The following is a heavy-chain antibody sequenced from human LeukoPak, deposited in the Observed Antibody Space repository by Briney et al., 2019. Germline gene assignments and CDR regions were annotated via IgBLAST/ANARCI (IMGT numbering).Heavy chain of an antibody. D-gene: IGHD3-16*01. CDR2: IRYDGSNK. CDR3: AKDWGY. V-gene: IGHV3-30*02. CDR1: GFIFSNFG. Sequence: GGSLRLSSAASGFIFSNFGMHWVRQAPGKGLEWVAFIRYDGSNKYYADSVKGRFTISRDNSKNTLYLQMNSLKAEDTAIYYCAKDWGYWGQGTLVTVSS. J-gene: IGHJ4*02.